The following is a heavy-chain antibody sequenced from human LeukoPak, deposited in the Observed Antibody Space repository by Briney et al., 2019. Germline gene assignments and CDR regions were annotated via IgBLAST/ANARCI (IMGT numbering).Heavy chain of an antibody. Sequence: PSETLSLTCSVSGDSVNSGNYHWSWIRQPPGKGLECIGYIYHTGDTNYNPSVKSRVTISLDTSKNQFSLRLSSVTAADTALYYCAVKGRPGFEYWGQGTLVTVSS. V-gene: IGHV4-61*01. CDR2: IYHTGDT. D-gene: IGHD1-14*01. J-gene: IGHJ4*02. CDR1: GDSVNSGNYH. CDR3: AVKGRPGFEY.